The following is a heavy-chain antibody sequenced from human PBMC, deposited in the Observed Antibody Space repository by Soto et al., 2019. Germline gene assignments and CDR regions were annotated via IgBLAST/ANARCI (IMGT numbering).Heavy chain of an antibody. J-gene: IGHJ6*02. CDR2: IYYSGST. V-gene: IGHV4-59*01. CDR1: GGSINSYY. CDR3: ARWAVAGTYYYYYYGMDV. Sequence: PSETLSLTCTVSGGSINSYYWSWIRQPPGKGLEWIGYIYYSGSTNYNPSLKSRVTISVDTSKNQFSLKLSSVTAADTAVYYCARWAVAGTYYYYYYGMDVWGQGTTVTVSS. D-gene: IGHD6-19*01.